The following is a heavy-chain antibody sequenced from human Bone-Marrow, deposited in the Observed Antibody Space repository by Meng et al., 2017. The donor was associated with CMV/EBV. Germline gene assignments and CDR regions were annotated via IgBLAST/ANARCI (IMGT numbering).Heavy chain of an antibody. Sequence: ASVKVSGKASGYTFTGYYMHWVRQAPGQGLEWMGWINPNSGGTNYAQKFQGRVTMTRDTSISTAYMELSRLRSDDTAVYYCARDGGIAAAGLGYYYGMDVWGQGTTVTVSS. CDR3: ARDGGIAAAGLGYYYGMDV. J-gene: IGHJ6*02. D-gene: IGHD6-13*01. CDR2: INPNSGGT. V-gene: IGHV1-2*02. CDR1: GYTFTGYY.